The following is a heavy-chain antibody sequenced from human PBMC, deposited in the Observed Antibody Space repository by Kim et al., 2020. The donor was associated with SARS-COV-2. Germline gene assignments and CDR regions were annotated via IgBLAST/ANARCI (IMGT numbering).Heavy chain of an antibody. CDR1: GDSVSSNSAG. D-gene: IGHD2-15*01. Sequence: SQTLSLTCAISGDSVSSNSAGWNWIRQSPSRGLEWLGRTYYRSKWYNDYAGSVKSRITINPDTSKNQFSLLLNSVTPEDTAVYYCARDLNSCSGGYCNSEGFHYWGQGTPVTVSS. V-gene: IGHV6-1*01. CDR2: TYYRSKWYN. J-gene: IGHJ4*02. CDR3: ARDLNSCSGGYCNSEGFHY.